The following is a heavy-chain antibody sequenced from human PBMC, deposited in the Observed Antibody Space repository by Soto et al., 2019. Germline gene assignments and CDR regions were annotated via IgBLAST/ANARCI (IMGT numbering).Heavy chain of an antibody. J-gene: IGHJ4*02. V-gene: IGHV2-5*02. CDR3: SNGDTLINHGYDY. CDR2: IYRDDDK. CDR1: GFSVRTSGVA. D-gene: IGHD3-9*01. Sequence: SGPTLVNPTQNLTLTCTFSGFSVRTSGVAVGWTRQPPGKALEWLALIYRDDDKRYSPSLKSRLTITRDTSKNQVVLTITKMDSVDTASYFCSNGDTLINHGYDYWGQGTLVTVSS.